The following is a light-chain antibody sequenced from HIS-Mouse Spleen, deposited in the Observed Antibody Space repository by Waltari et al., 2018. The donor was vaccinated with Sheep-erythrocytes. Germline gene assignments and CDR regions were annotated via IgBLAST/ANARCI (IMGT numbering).Light chain of an antibody. J-gene: IGLJ1*01. CDR3: CSYAGSYNHV. CDR1: SSYVGGYNY. CDR2: DVS. Sequence: QPALTQPRSLSGSPGQSVTTSCTGTSSYVGGYNYVSGNQQHPGQAPKLMIYDVSNRPSGVPDRFSGSKSGNTASLTISELQAENEADYYCCSYAGSYNHVFATGTKVTVL. V-gene: IGLV2-11*01.